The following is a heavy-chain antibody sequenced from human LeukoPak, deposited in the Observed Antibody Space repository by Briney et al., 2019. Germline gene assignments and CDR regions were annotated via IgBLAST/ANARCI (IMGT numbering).Heavy chain of an antibody. CDR3: ARGLVVGGTGVWAFDI. CDR2: MSGGGDIT. J-gene: IGHJ3*02. CDR1: GFTFSSYA. D-gene: IGHD1-26*01. Sequence: GGSLRLSCAASGFTFSSYAMFWVRQAPGKGLEWVSGMSGGGDITYYADSVEGRFTISRDNSKNTLYLQMNGLRAEDTALYYCARGLVVGGTGVWAFDIWGQGTMVTVSP. V-gene: IGHV3-23*01.